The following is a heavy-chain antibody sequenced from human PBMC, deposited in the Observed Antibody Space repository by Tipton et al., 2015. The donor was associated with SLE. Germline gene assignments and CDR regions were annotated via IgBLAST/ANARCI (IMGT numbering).Heavy chain of an antibody. Sequence: SLRLSCAASGFTFSSYGMHWVRQAPGKGLEWVAFIRYDGSNKYYADSVKGRFTISRDNSKNTLYLQMNSLRAEDTAVYYCARTNFWYCSSTSCYDGMDVWGQGTTVTVSS. V-gene: IGHV3-30*02. CDR1: GFTFSSYG. J-gene: IGHJ6*02. CDR2: IRYDGSNK. D-gene: IGHD2-2*01. CDR3: ARTNFWYCSSTSCYDGMDV.